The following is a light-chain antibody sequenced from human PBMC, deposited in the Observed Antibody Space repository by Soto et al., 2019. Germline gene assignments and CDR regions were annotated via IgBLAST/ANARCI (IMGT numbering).Light chain of an antibody. CDR3: QTWGTGIHRV. CDR2: LNSDGSH. V-gene: IGLV4-69*01. CDR1: SGHSSYA. Sequence: QPVLTQSPSASASLGASVKLTCTLSSGHSSYAIAWHQQQPEKGPRYLMKLNSDGSHSKGDGIPDRFSGSSSGAERYLTISLLQSEDEADYYCQTWGTGIHRVFGGGTKLTVL. J-gene: IGLJ3*02.